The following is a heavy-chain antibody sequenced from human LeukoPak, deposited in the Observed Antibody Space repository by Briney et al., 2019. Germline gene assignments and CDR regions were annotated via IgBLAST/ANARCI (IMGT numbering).Heavy chain of an antibody. Sequence: PSETLSLTCAVYGGSFSGYYWSWIRQPPGKGLEWIGEINHSGTTNYNPSLKSRVTISVDTSKNQFSLKLSSVTAADTAVYYCARRFPRVNPEYYYDSSGYYLDYWGQGTLVTVS. V-gene: IGHV4-34*01. CDR3: ARRFPRVNPEYYYDSSGYYLDY. D-gene: IGHD3-22*01. CDR2: INHSGTT. J-gene: IGHJ4*02. CDR1: GGSFSGYY.